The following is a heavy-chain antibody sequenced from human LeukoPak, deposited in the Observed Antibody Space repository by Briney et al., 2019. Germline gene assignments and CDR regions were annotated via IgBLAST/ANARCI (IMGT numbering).Heavy chain of an antibody. CDR1: GFTFSSYA. V-gene: IGHV3-23*01. CDR3: ANPPPGVYSSSSSGGYYYYGRDV. CDR2: ISGSGGST. Sequence: GGSLRLSCAASGFTFSSYAMTWVRQAPGKGLEWVSAISGSGGSTYYADSVKGRFTISRDNSKNTLYLQMNSLRAEDTAVYYCANPPPGVYSSSSSGGYYYYGRDVGGKGPRAPVSS. D-gene: IGHD6-6*01. J-gene: IGHJ6*04.